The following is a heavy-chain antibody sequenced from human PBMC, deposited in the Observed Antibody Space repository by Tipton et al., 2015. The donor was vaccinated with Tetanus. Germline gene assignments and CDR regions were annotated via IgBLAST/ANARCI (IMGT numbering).Heavy chain of an antibody. J-gene: IGHJ4*02. D-gene: IGHD6-13*01. Sequence: TLSLTCTVSGASINTHHWSWLRQAPGKGLEWIGYFHFTGSTNYNPSLKSRVTISVDTSKNQFSLNLSSVTAADTAVYYCARGGITAAGILDYWGQGTLVTVSS. CDR2: FHFTGST. CDR1: GASINTHH. V-gene: IGHV4-59*11. CDR3: ARGGITAAGILDY.